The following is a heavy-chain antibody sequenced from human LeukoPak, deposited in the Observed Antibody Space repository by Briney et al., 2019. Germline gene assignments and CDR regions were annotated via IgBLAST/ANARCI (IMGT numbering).Heavy chain of an antibody. CDR3: ASGLAGYYYYYGMDV. D-gene: IGHD6-13*01. CDR1: GYTFTSYD. J-gene: IGHJ6*02. CDR2: MNPNSGNT. Sequence: GAAVKVSCKASGYTFTSYDINWVRQATGQGLEWMGWMNPNSGNTGYAQQFQGRVTMTRHTSISTAYMELSSLRSEDTAVYYCASGLAGYYYYYGMDVWGQGTTVTVPS. V-gene: IGHV1-8*01.